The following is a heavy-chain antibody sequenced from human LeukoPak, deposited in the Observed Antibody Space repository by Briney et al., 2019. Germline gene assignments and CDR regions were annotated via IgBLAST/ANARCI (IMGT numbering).Heavy chain of an antibody. Sequence: QTGGSLTLSCAASGFTFSSYAMSWVREAPARGLEWVSSLRGNGDTFYADSVKGRFTLSRDDSRNTVYLQLNNLRVEDTSVYYCAKASWVSNRDGVLWGQGTGVTGSS. CDR1: GFTFSSYA. V-gene: IGHV3-23*01. CDR3: AKASWVSNRDGVL. J-gene: IGHJ4*02. D-gene: IGHD3-3*01. CDR2: LRGNGDT.